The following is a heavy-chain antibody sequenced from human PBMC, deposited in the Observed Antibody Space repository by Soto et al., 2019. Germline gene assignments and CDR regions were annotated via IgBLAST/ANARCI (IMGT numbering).Heavy chain of an antibody. V-gene: IGHV1-18*01. CDR3: ARDRSSSDY. D-gene: IGHD6-6*01. CDR1: GYTFTNYG. Sequence: GASVKVSCKASGYTFTNYGISWVRQAPGQGLEWMGWISAYNRNTNYAQNFQDRVTMTTDISTSTAYMELRNLRSDDTAVYYCARDRSSSDYWGQGTLVTVSS. J-gene: IGHJ4*02. CDR2: ISAYNRNT.